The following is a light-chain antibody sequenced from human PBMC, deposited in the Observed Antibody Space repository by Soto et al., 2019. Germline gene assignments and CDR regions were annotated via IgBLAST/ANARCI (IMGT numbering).Light chain of an antibody. CDR1: QTISNNY. V-gene: IGKV3-20*01. CDR3: QQHSSSPWT. CDR2: AVS. J-gene: IGKJ1*01. Sequence: EIVLTQSPGTLTLSPGESATLSCRASQTISNNYLVWYRQNPGQAPRLLIYAVSSMDAGIPYRFSGSGSGTDFALTIARLEPEDSAVYYCQQHSSSPWTFGQGTRVEI.